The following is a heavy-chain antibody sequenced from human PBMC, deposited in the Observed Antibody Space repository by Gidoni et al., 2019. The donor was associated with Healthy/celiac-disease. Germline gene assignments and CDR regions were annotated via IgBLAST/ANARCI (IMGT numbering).Heavy chain of an antibody. CDR1: GFTFSIYA. V-gene: IGHV3-30*04. D-gene: IGHD3-9*01. CDR3: ARDPDSLTGTYDVFDI. Sequence: QVQLLESGGGVVKPGRSLRLSCAASGFTFSIYAMHWVRQAPGKGLEWVAVIGSDGSNRYYADSVKGRFTISRDNSKNTLYLQMNSLRAEDTAVYYCARDPDSLTGTYDVFDIWGQGTMVTVSS. CDR2: IGSDGSNR. J-gene: IGHJ3*02.